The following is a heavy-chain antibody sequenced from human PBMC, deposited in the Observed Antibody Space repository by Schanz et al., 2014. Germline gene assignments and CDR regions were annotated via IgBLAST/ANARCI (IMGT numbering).Heavy chain of an antibody. J-gene: IGHJ6*02. V-gene: IGHV3-23*04. CDR3: AKARRKSNCSGGRCFHYSYYGMDV. D-gene: IGHD2-15*01. CDR1: GFTFSDYY. CDR2: ISASGGST. Sequence: VQLVESGGGLVKPGGSLRLSCAASGFTFSDYYMSWIRQAPGKGLEWVSTISASGGSTYYADSVKGRFTISRDNSKNILYLQMNSLRAEDTAIYYCAKARRKSNCSGGRCFHYSYYGMDVWGQGTTVTVSS.